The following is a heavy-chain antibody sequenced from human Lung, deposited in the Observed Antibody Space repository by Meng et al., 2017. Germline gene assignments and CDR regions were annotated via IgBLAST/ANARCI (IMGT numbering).Heavy chain of an antibody. D-gene: IGHD1-26*01. V-gene: IGHV4-4*02. CDR1: GGSITSSTW. Sequence: QVQLQESGPGLVKPSGTLSLTWAGSGGSITSSTWWSWVRQTPGKGLEWFGEIFHSGSTNYNPPLESRVTISVDKSKNQFSLKVYSVTAADTATYYCARFDISSSGRGDYWGQGMLVTVSS. J-gene: IGHJ4*02. CDR2: IFHSGST. CDR3: ARFDISSSGRGDY.